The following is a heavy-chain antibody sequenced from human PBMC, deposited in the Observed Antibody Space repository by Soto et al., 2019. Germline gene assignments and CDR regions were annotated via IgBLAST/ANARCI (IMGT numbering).Heavy chain of an antibody. D-gene: IGHD5-12*01. Sequence: GGSLRLSCVASGFTFENYAMSWVRQAPGKGLEWVSRINSDGSSTSYADSVKGRFTISRDNAKNTLYLQMNSLRAEDTAVYYCARRGSGYDYWGQGTLVTVSS. CDR3: ARRGSGYDY. CDR1: GFTFENYA. J-gene: IGHJ4*02. V-gene: IGHV3-74*01. CDR2: INSDGSST.